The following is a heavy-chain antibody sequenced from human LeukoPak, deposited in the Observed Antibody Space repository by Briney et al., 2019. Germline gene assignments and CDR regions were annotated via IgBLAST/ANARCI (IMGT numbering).Heavy chain of an antibody. J-gene: IGHJ4*02. CDR3: AAEDTAMVIGY. CDR1: GFTFSSYG. CDR2: IWYGGSNK. Sequence: GGSLRLSCAASGFTFSSYGMHWVRQAPGKGLEWVAVIWYGGSNKNYADSVKGRFTISRDNSKNTLYLQMNSLRAEDTAVYYCAAEDTAMVIGYWGQGTLVTVSS. D-gene: IGHD5-18*01. V-gene: IGHV3-33*08.